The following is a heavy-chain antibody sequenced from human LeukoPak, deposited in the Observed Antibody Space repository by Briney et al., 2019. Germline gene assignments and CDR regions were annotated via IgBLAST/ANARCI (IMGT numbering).Heavy chain of an antibody. CDR2: IYYSGST. V-gene: IGHV4-59*08. Sequence: SETLSLTCTVSGGSISSYYWSWIRQPPGKGLEWIGYIYYSGSTNYNPSLKSRVTISVDTSKTHFSLKLSSVTAADTAVYYCARYYDFWSGPFDSWGQGTLVTVSS. D-gene: IGHD3-3*01. J-gene: IGHJ4*02. CDR1: GGSISSYY. CDR3: ARYYDFWSGPFDS.